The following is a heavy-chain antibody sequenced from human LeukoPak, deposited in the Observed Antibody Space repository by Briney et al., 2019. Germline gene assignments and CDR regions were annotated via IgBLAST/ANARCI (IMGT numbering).Heavy chain of an antibody. V-gene: IGHV1-2*02. J-gene: IGHJ4*02. CDR1: GYSFTGHY. D-gene: IGHD3-3*01. Sequence: GASVKVSCKATGYSFTGHYMHWVRQAPGQGLEWMGWINPNSGATSYARKFQGRVTMTRDTSINTAFMQLSRLISEDTAVYFCARIQEHRSGLDFRGKGTLVTVSS. CDR3: ARIQEHRSGLDF. CDR2: INPNSGAT.